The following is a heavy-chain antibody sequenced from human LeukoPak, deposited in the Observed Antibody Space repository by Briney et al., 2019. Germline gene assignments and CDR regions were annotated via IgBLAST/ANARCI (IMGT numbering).Heavy chain of an antibody. CDR3: ARGIVVVTAIHGYFDY. V-gene: IGHV3-7*01. D-gene: IGHD2-21*02. CDR2: IKQDGSEK. J-gene: IGHJ4*02. Sequence: GGSLSHSCAASGFTFSSYWMSWVRQAPGKGLEWVANIKQDGSEKYYVDSVKGRFTISRDNAKNSLYLQMNSLRAEDTAVYYCARGIVVVTAIHGYFDYWGQGTLVTVSS. CDR1: GFTFSSYW.